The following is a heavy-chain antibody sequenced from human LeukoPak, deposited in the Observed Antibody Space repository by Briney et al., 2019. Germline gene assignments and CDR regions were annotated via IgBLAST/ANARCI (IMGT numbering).Heavy chain of an antibody. Sequence: GGSLRLSCAASGFTFSSYSMNWVRQAPGKGLEWASSISGNSRTIYYADSVKGRFTISRDNAKNSLYLQMNSLRAEDTALYCCARRNYYDGSGYSGAVDNWGQGILVTVSS. D-gene: IGHD3-22*01. CDR3: ARRNYYDGSGYSGAVDN. CDR2: ISGNSRTI. J-gene: IGHJ4*02. CDR1: GFTFSSYS. V-gene: IGHV3-48*04.